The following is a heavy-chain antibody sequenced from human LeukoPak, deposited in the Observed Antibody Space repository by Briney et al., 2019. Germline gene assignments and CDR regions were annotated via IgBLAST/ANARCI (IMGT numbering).Heavy chain of an antibody. Sequence: ASVKVSCKASGYTFTSYGISWVRQAPGQGLEWMGWISAYNGNTNYAQKLQGRVTMTTDTSTSTAYMELRSLRSDDTAVYYCARKVVAATRYKWFDPWGRATLVTVSS. CDR3: ARKVVAATRYKWFDP. D-gene: IGHD2-15*01. CDR2: ISAYNGNT. J-gene: IGHJ5*02. CDR1: GYTFTSYG. V-gene: IGHV1-18*01.